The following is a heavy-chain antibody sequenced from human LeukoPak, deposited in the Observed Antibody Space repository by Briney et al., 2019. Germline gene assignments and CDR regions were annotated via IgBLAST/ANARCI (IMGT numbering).Heavy chain of an antibody. Sequence: GGSLRLSCVASGFPFSSYWMTWVRQAPGKGLEWVANIKQDGSKKSYVDSVKGRFTISRDNAKNSLYLQMNSLRAEDTAIYYCTRVGYIDEGIDYWGQGTLVIVSS. CDR1: GFPFSSYW. J-gene: IGHJ4*02. CDR2: IKQDGSKK. CDR3: TRVGYIDEGIDY. D-gene: IGHD5-24*01. V-gene: IGHV3-7*04.